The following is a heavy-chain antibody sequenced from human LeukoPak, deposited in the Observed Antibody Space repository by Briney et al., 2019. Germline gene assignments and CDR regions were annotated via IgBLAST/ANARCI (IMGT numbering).Heavy chain of an antibody. V-gene: IGHV3-72*01. CDR3: ASLRRHCSTSSCSGV. Sequence: SGGSLRLSCAASGFKFSDHYMDWVRQAPGKGLEWVGRITNKANSFTTGYAASVKGRFTISRDDSKTSLYLQMNSLKTEDTAVYYCASLRRHCSTSSCSGVWGKGTTVTVSS. CDR2: ITNKANSFTT. J-gene: IGHJ6*04. D-gene: IGHD2-2*01. CDR1: GFKFSDHY.